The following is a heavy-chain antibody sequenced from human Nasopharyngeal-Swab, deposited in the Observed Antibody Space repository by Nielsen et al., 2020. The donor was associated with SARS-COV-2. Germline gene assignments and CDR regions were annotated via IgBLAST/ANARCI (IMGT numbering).Heavy chain of an antibody. D-gene: IGHD5-18*01. Sequence: GGSLRLSCAASGFTFSSYSMNWVRQAPGKGLEWVSYISNSGTTIQYADSVKGRFTISRDNSKNTLYLQMNSLRAEDTAVYYCARDPPNTAMANVGYYFDYWGQGTLVTVSS. CDR2: ISNSGTTI. V-gene: IGHV3-48*01. CDR3: ARDPPNTAMANVGYYFDY. CDR1: GFTFSSYS. J-gene: IGHJ4*02.